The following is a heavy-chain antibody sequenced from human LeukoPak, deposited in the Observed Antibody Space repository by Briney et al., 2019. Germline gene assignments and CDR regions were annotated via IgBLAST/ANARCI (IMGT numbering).Heavy chain of an antibody. CDR3: AKDFKAPTSPGKKYRDIVVVPAAIRGIDY. CDR1: GFTFSSYA. Sequence: PGGSLRLSCAASGFTFSSYAMSWVRQAPGKGLEWVSAISGSGGSTYYADSVKGRFTISRDNSKNTLYLQMNSLRAEDTAVYYCAKDFKAPTSPGKKYRDIVVVPAAIRGIDYWGQGTLVTVSS. CDR2: ISGSGGST. D-gene: IGHD2-2*02. J-gene: IGHJ4*02. V-gene: IGHV3-23*01.